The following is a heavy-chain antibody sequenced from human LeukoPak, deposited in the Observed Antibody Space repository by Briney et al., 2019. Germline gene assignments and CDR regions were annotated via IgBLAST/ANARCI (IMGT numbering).Heavy chain of an antibody. CDR3: ARWGEVYWYFDL. CDR1: GGSISSGSCY. Sequence: PSETLSLTCTVSGGSISSGSCYWSWIRQPAGKGLEWIGRIYTSGSTNYNPSLKSRVTISVDTSKNQFSLKLSSVTAADTAVYYCARWGEVYWYFDLWGRGTLVTVSS. CDR2: IYTSGST. J-gene: IGHJ2*01. V-gene: IGHV4-61*02. D-gene: IGHD3-16*01.